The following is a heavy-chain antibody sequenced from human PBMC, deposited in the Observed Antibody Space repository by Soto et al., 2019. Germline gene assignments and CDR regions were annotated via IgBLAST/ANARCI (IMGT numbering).Heavy chain of an antibody. CDR2: IWYDGSNK. CDR3: ARAGLKYYDHDAFDT. Sequence: QVQLVESGGGVVQPGRSLRLSCAASGFTFSSYGMHWVRQAPGKGLEWVAVIWYDGSNKYYADSVKGRFTISRDNSKNPLYLQMNSLRAEYTAVYHGARAGLKYYDHDAFDTWGQGPMVTVSS. V-gene: IGHV3-33*01. D-gene: IGHD3-22*01. CDR1: GFTFSSYG. J-gene: IGHJ3*02.